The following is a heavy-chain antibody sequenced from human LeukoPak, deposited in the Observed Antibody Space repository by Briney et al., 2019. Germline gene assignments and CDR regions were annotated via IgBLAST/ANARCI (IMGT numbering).Heavy chain of an antibody. Sequence: GSLRLSCAASGSTFSSYAMHWVRQAPGKGLEWVAVISYDGSNKYYADSVKGRFTISRDNSKNTLYLQMNSLRAEDTAVYYCAGDYYDSSGRFDYRGQGTLVTVSS. CDR2: ISYDGSNK. J-gene: IGHJ4*02. CDR1: GSTFSSYA. CDR3: AGDYYDSSGRFDY. D-gene: IGHD3-22*01. V-gene: IGHV3-30-3*01.